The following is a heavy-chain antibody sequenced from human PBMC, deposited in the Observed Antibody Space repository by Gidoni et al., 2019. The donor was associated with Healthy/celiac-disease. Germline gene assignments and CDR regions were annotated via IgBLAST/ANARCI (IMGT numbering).Heavy chain of an antibody. CDR3: ARTTLAAPPAFFFDY. D-gene: IGHD6-13*01. V-gene: IGHV4-31*03. Sequence: QVQLQESGPGLVKPSQTLSLTCTFSGGSISSGGYYWSWIRQHPGKGLEWIGYSYYSGSTYYNPSLKSRVTISVDTSKNQFSLKLSSVTAADTAVYYCARTTLAAPPAFFFDYWGQGTLVTVSS. CDR1: GGSISSGGYY. J-gene: IGHJ4*02. CDR2: SYYSGST.